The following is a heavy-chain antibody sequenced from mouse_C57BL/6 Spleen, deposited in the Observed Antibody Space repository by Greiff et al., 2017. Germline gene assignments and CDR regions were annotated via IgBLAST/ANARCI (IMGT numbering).Heavy chain of an antibody. D-gene: IGHD2-5*01. CDR1: GYTFTSYW. CDR2: IDPSDSYT. J-gene: IGHJ4*01. V-gene: IGHV1-69*01. Sequence: QVQLQQPGAELVMPGASVKLSCKASGYTFTSYWMHWVKQRPGQGLEWIGEIDPSDSYTNYNQKFKGKSTLTVDKSSSTAYMQLSSLTSEDSAVYYCARRGYSNEDYYAMDYWGQGTSVTVSS. CDR3: ARRGYSNEDYYAMDY.